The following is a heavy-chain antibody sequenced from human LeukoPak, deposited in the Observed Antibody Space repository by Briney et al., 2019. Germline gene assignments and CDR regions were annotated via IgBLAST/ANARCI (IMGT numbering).Heavy chain of an antibody. CDR3: ARVGPTDYYDSSGYLDY. D-gene: IGHD3-22*01. J-gene: IGHJ4*02. V-gene: IGHV3-21*01. CDR1: GFTFSSYS. CDR2: ISSSSSYI. Sequence: GGSLRLSCAASGFTFSSYSMNWVRQAPGKGLEWVSSISSSSSYINYADSVKGRFTISRDNAKNSLYLQMNSLRAEDTAVYYCARVGPTDYYDSSGYLDYWGQGTLVTVSS.